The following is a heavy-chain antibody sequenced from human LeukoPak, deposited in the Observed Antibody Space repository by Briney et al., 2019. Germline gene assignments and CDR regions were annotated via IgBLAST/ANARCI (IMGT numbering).Heavy chain of an antibody. D-gene: IGHD4-23*01. CDR1: GFTFSSYW. V-gene: IGHV3-7*01. Sequence: PGGSLRLSCAASGFTFSSYWMSWVRQAPGKGLEWVANIKQDGSEKYYVDSVKGRFTISRDNAKNSLYLQMNSLRAEDTAVYYCAKTVVTPRRWHDAFDIWGQGTMVTVSS. CDR2: IKQDGSEK. CDR3: AKTVVTPRRWHDAFDI. J-gene: IGHJ3*02.